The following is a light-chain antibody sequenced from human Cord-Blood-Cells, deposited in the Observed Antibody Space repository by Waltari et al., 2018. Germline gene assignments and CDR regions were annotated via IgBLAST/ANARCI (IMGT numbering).Light chain of an antibody. J-gene: IGKJ1*01. Sequence: ELVMTQSSATLPVSPGERATLSCRASQSVSSNLAWYQQKPGQAPRLLIYGASTRATGIPTRFIGSGSGTEFTLTISSLQAEDFSVYYCQKNNNWPRTFGQGTKVEIK. CDR2: GAS. CDR1: QSVSSN. CDR3: QKNNNWPRT. V-gene: IGKV3-15*01.